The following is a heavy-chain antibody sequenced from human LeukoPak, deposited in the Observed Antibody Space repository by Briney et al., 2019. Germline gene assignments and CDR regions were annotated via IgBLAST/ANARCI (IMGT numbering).Heavy chain of an antibody. Sequence: SETLSLTCAVYGGSFSGYYWSWIRQPPGKGLEWIGEINHSESTNYNPSLKSRVTISIEKSKNQFSLKLSSVTAADTAVYYCAGAYCGGDCSSGRAFDIWGQGTMVTVSS. V-gene: IGHV4-34*01. J-gene: IGHJ3*02. D-gene: IGHD2-21*02. CDR2: INHSEST. CDR3: AGAYCGGDCSSGRAFDI. CDR1: GGSFSGYY.